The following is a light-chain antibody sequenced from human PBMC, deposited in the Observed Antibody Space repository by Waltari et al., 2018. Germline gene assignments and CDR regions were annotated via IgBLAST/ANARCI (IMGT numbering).Light chain of an antibody. Sequence: EVMMTQSPATLSVSPGESPTLSCRASQSVGNNFAWFQERPGQAPRLLIFGASTRATGIPARFTGSGSGTEFTLTISSLQSEDFAVYYCQQYDKWLMYTFGQGTKVEVK. V-gene: IGKV3-15*01. J-gene: IGKJ2*01. CDR1: QSVGNN. CDR3: QQYDKWLMYT. CDR2: GAS.